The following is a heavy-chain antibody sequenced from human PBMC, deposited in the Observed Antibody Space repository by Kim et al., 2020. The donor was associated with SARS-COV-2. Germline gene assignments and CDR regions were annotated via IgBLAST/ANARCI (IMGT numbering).Heavy chain of an antibody. CDR3: TIWAAPLDY. CDR2: YAT. D-gene: IGHD6-13*01. J-gene: IGHJ4*02. V-gene: IGHV3-73*01. Sequence: YATAYAASVKGRFTISRDDSKNTAYLQMNSLKTEDTAVYYCTIWAAPLDYWGQGTLVTVSS.